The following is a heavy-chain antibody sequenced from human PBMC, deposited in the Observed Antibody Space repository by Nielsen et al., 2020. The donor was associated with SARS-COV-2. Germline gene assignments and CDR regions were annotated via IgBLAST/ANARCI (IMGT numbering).Heavy chain of an antibody. CDR1: GFTFSSYA. CDR2: ISGSGGST. J-gene: IGHJ3*02. D-gene: IGHD6-19*01. V-gene: IGHV3-23*01. Sequence: GVLKISCAASGFTFSSYAMSWVRQAPGKGLEWVSAISGSGGSTYYADSVKGRFTISRDNSKNTLYLQMNSLRAEDTAVYYCAKKARDGSGCFDIWGQGTMVTVSS. CDR3: AKKARDGSGCFDI.